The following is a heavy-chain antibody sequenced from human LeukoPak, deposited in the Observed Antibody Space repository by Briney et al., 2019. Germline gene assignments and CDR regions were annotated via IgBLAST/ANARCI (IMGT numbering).Heavy chain of an antibody. V-gene: IGHV1-46*01. Sequence: ASVKVSCKASGYTFTSYYMHWVQQAPGQGLEWMGIINPSGGSTSYAQKFQGRVTMTRDTSTSTVYMELSSLRSEDTAVYYCAREAVLRYFDWLLSDRNWFDPWGQGTLVTVSS. D-gene: IGHD3-9*01. CDR3: AREAVLRYFDWLLSDRNWFDP. CDR2: INPSGGST. CDR1: GYTFTSYY. J-gene: IGHJ5*02.